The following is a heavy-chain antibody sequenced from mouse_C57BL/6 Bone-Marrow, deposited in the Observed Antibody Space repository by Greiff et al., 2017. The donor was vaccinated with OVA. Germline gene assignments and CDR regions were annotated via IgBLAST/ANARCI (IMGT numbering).Heavy chain of an antibody. J-gene: IGHJ1*03. CDR3: ARDGDGYYDFDV. Sequence: EVMLVESEGGLVQPGSSMKLSCTASGFTFSDYYMAWVRQVPEKGLEWVANINYDGSSTYYLDSLKSRFIISRDNAKNILYLQMSSLKSEDTATYYCARDGDGYYDFDVWGTGTTVTVSS. D-gene: IGHD2-3*01. CDR2: INYDGSST. V-gene: IGHV5-16*01. CDR1: GFTFSDYY.